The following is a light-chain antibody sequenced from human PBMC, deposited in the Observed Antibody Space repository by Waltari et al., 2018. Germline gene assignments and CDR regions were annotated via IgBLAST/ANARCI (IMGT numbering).Light chain of an antibody. J-gene: IGLJ3*02. Sequence: QSALTQPASVSGSPGQSITISCTGTSSDVGSYNLVSWYQQHPGKAPKRMIYEGSKRPSRVSIRFSGSKSGNTASLTISGLQAEDEADYYCCSYAGSWVFGGGTKLTVL. CDR3: CSYAGSWV. V-gene: IGLV2-23*01. CDR2: EGS. CDR1: SSDVGSYNL.